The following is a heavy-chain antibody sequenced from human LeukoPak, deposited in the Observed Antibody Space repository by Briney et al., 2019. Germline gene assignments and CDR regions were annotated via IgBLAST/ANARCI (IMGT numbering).Heavy chain of an antibody. J-gene: IGHJ5*02. CDR2: IYYSGST. D-gene: IGHD3-3*01. CDR1: GGSISSGGYY. Sequence: SETLSLTCTVSGGSISSGGYYWSWIRQHPGKGLEWIGYIYYSGSTYYNPSLKSRVTISVDTSKNQFSLKLSSVTAADRAVYYCARVETQDYDFWSGYGNWFDPWGQGTLVTVSS. V-gene: IGHV4-31*03. CDR3: ARVETQDYDFWSGYGNWFDP.